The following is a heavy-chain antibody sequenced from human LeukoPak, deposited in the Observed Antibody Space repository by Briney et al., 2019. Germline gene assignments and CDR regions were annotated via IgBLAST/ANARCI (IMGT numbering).Heavy chain of an antibody. Sequence: SETLSLTCSVSRGSISNYYWTWIRQPPGKGLEWIGYISYSGSTNYNPSLKSRVTISVDTSKNQFSLKLRSVTAADTAVYYCARDSYNYGSGSFDYWGQGTLVTVSA. CDR1: RGSISNYY. CDR2: ISYSGST. J-gene: IGHJ4*02. CDR3: ARDSYNYGSGSFDY. D-gene: IGHD5-18*01. V-gene: IGHV4-59*01.